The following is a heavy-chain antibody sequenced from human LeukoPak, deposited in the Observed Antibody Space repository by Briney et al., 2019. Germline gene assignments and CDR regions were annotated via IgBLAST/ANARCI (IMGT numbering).Heavy chain of an antibody. J-gene: IGHJ4*02. Sequence: ASVKVSCKASGYSFTDHYMHWVRQAPGQGLEWMGWVSPYNDNTNYAQNFQGRVTMTTDTSTNLAYMELRSLRYDDTAVYYCAREGHDYGDNTPDYWGRGTLVTVSS. CDR3: AREGHDYGDNTPDY. CDR2: VSPYNDNT. V-gene: IGHV1-18*04. D-gene: IGHD4-17*01. CDR1: GYSFTDHY.